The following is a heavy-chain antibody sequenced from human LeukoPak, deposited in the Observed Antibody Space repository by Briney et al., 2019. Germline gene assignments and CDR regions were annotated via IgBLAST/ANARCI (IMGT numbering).Heavy chain of an antibody. J-gene: IGHJ6*02. V-gene: IGHV3-23*01. CDR1: GFTFSSYA. D-gene: IGHD4-17*01. CDR3: ANWAQYGDYYYYYYGMDV. CDR2: ISGSGGST. Sequence: PGGSLRLSCAASGFTFSSYAMSWVRQAPGKGLEWVSAISGSGGSTYYADSVKGRFTISRDNSKNTLYLQMNSLRAEDTAVYYCANWAQYGDYYYYYYGMDVWGQGTTVTVSS.